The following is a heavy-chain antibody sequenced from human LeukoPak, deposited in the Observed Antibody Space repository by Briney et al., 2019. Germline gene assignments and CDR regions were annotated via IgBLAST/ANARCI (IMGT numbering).Heavy chain of an antibody. CDR2: IYYSGST. J-gene: IGHJ4*02. Sequence: KASETLSLTCAVSGYSISSGYFWGWIRQPPGKGLEWIGYIYYSGSTNYNPSLKSRVTISVDTSKNQFSLKLSSVTAADTAVYYCARASKELQFDYWGQGTLVTVSS. CDR1: GYSISSGYF. CDR3: ARASKELQFDY. V-gene: IGHV4-61*01. D-gene: IGHD1-26*01.